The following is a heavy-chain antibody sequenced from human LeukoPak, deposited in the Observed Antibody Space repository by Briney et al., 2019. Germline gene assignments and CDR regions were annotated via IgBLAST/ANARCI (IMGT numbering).Heavy chain of an antibody. CDR3: ARSTLYCSGGSCAVGAFDI. CDR1: GGSISSGDYY. D-gene: IGHD2-15*01. J-gene: IGHJ3*02. CDR2: IYYSGST. V-gene: IGHV4-30-4*01. Sequence: PSETLSLTCAVSGGSISSGDYYWSWIRQPPGKGLEWIGYIYYSGSTYYNPSLKSRVTISVDTSKNQFSLKLSSVTAADTAVYYCARSTLYCSGGSCAVGAFDIWGQGTTVTVSS.